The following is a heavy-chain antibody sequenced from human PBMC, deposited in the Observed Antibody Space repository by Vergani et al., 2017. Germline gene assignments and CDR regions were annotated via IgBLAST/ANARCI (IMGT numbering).Heavy chain of an antibody. V-gene: IGHV3-7*01. CDR2: IKQDGSEK. D-gene: IGHD3-9*01. CDR3: ARKLTNYYYYYMDV. CDR1: GFTFSSYW. J-gene: IGHJ6*03. Sequence: EVQLVESGGGLVQPGGSLRLSCAASGFTFSSYWMSWVRQAPGKGLEWVANIKQDGSEKYYVDSVKGRFTISRDNAKNSLYLQMNSLRAEDTAVYYCARKLTNYYYYYMDVWGKGTTVTVSS.